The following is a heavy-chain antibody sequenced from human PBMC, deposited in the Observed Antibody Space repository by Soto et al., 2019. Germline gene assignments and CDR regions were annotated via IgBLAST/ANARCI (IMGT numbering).Heavy chain of an antibody. Sequence: EVQLVESGGGLVQPGGSLRLSCAASGFTFSSQTMNWVRQAPGKGLEWVSYISSSSGNIYYADSVKGRFTISRDNAKNSRYLQMNSLRAEDTDVYYCTKDVGGSPDHSWGQGTLVTVSS. CDR2: ISSSSGNI. V-gene: IGHV3-48*01. CDR1: GFTFSSQT. CDR3: TKDVGGSPDHS. D-gene: IGHD3-10*01. J-gene: IGHJ4*02.